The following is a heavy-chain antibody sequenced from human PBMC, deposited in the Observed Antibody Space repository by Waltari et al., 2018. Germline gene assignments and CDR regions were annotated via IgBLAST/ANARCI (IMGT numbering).Heavy chain of an antibody. J-gene: IGHJ4*02. CDR2: ISSGSSYI. CDR1: GFPFSRYT. Sequence: EVQLVGSGGGLVKPGGSLRLSCAASGFPFSRYTINWVRQAPGKCLEWVSSISSGSSYIFYADSVKGRFTISRDNAKNSLYLQMNSLRVEDTAVYYCAREWGVMVGTAGYYFDYWGQGSLVTVSS. V-gene: IGHV3-21*01. CDR3: AREWGVMVGTAGYYFDY. D-gene: IGHD3-9*01.